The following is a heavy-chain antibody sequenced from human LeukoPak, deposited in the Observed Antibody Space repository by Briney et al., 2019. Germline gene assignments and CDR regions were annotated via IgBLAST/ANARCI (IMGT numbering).Heavy chain of an antibody. CDR2: IYPGDSDT. CDR1: GYSFTSYS. CDR3: AVGTVTIDY. V-gene: IGHV5-51*01. D-gene: IGHD4-11*01. Sequence: GQALNISCTVPGYSFTSYSIGWARHMRGKGLEWMGIIYPGDSDTRYSSSFQGLVTISADKSISTAYLQWSSLNASDTAMYYCAVGTVTIDYWGQGTLVTFFS. J-gene: IGHJ4*02.